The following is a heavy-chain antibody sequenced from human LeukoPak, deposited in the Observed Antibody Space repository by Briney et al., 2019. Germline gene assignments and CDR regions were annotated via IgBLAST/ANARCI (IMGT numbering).Heavy chain of an antibody. CDR3: AAEVRYCSSTSCPDY. J-gene: IGHJ4*02. V-gene: IGHV1-58*02. CDR2: IVVGSGNT. CDR1: GFTFTSSA. D-gene: IGHD2-2*01. Sequence: GASVKVSCKASGFTFTSSAMQWVRQARGQRLEWIGWIVVGSGNTNYAQKFQERVTITRDMSTSTAYMELSSLRSEGTAVYYCAAEVRYCSSTSCPDYWGQGTLVTVSS.